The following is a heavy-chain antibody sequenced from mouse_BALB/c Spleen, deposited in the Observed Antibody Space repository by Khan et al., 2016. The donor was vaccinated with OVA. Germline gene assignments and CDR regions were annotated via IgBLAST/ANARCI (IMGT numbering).Heavy chain of an antibody. CDR2: ISYDGSN. D-gene: IGHD1-1*01. CDR1: GYSITGGYS. V-gene: IGHV3-6*02. CDR3: ARGGVVVPYWYFDV. Sequence: EVELVESGPGLVKPSQSLSLTCSVTGYSITGGYSWSWIRQFPGNKLEWMGYISYDGSNNYNPSLKNRISITRDTSKHQFFLKLNSVTTEDTATDYCARGGVVVPYWYFDVWGAGTTVTVSS. J-gene: IGHJ1*01.